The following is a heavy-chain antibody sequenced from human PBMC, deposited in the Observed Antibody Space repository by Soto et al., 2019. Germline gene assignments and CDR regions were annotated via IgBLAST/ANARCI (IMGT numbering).Heavy chain of an antibody. CDR2: IYDIGST. Sequence: QVQLQESGPGLVKPSQTLSLTCTVSGGSISSGDYYWSWIRQPPGKGLEWIGYIYDIGSTNYNPSHKSRVTTSVYTSKIQFSPKLRSVTAADTAVYYCARVRHINAFDIWVQGTMVNVS. CDR3: ARVRHINAFDI. J-gene: IGHJ3*02. V-gene: IGHV4-30-4*01. D-gene: IGHD1-20*01. CDR1: GGSISSGDYY.